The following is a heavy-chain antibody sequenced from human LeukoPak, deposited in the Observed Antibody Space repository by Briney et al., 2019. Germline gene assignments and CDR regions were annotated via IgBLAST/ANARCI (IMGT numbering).Heavy chain of an antibody. CDR2: ISSSSSTI. V-gene: IGHV3-48*01. CDR1: GFTFSSYS. Sequence: TGGSLRLSCAASGFTFSSYSMNWVRQAPGKGLEWVSYISSSSSTISYADSVEGRFTISRDNAKNSLYLQMNSLRAEDTAVYYCARGPSSGYYNWFDPWGQGTLVTVSS. J-gene: IGHJ5*02. CDR3: ARGPSSGYYNWFDP. D-gene: IGHD3-22*01.